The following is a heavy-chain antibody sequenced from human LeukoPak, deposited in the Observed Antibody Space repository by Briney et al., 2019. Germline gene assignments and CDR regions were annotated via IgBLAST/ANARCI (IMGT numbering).Heavy chain of an antibody. J-gene: IGHJ6*02. Sequence: GGSLRLSRAASGFTFDDYGMSWVRQAPGKGLEWVSGINWNGGSTGYADSVKGRFTISRDNAKNSLYLQMNSLRAEDTAVYYCARSAGEIYYYYGMDVWGQGTTVTVSS. CDR2: INWNGGST. CDR1: GFTFDDYG. CDR3: ARSAGEIYYYYGMDV. V-gene: IGHV3-20*04. D-gene: IGHD3-16*01.